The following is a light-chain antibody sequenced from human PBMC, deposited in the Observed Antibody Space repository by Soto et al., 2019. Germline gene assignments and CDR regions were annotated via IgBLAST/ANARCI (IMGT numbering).Light chain of an antibody. Sequence: EIVMTQSPATLSVSPGDRATLSCRASQSVSSNLARYQQKPGQAPRLLIYGASTRATGIPARFSGSGSGTEFTLPISSLQSEDFAVYFCQQYNNWPPFTFGQGTQLEIK. J-gene: IGKJ2*01. CDR3: QQYNNWPPFT. CDR1: QSVSSN. CDR2: GAS. V-gene: IGKV3-15*01.